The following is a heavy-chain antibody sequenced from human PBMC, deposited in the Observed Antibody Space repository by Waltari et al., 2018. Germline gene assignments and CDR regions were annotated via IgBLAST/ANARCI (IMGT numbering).Heavy chain of an antibody. V-gene: IGHV4-39*01. D-gene: IGHD2-15*01. CDR2: NYYRGST. CDR1: GGSISSSTYY. Sequence: QLQLQESGPGLVKPSETLSLTCTVSGGSISSSTYYWGWIRQPPRMRLEWIGNNYYRGSTDYIPALKSRVTISVDTSQSKFSLKRSSVTAAETAVYYCARQGSGGRSRDYWGQGTLVTVSS. CDR3: ARQGSGGRSRDY. J-gene: IGHJ4*02.